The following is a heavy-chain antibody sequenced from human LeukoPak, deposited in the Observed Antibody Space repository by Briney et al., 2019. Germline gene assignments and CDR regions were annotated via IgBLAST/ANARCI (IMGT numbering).Heavy chain of an antibody. J-gene: IGHJ5*02. CDR1: GFTFRSYA. CDR2: ISGSGGST. Sequence: PGGSLRLSCAASGFTFRSYAMSWVRQAPGKGLEWVSAISGSGGSTYYADSVKGRFTISRDNSKDTLYLQMKSLRVEDTAVYYCATSPTFDPWGQGTLVTVSS. V-gene: IGHV3-23*01. CDR3: ATSPTFDP.